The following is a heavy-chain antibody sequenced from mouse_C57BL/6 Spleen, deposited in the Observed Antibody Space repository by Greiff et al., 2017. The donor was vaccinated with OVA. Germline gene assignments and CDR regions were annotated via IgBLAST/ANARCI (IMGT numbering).Heavy chain of an antibody. CDR3: AGDGYSGAY. J-gene: IGHJ3*01. V-gene: IGHV5-9*01. D-gene: IGHD2-3*01. CDR2: ISGDGGST. CDR1: GFTFSSYT. Sequence: EVMLVESGGGLVQPGGSLKLSCAASGFTFSSYTMSWVRQTPEKRLEWVAAISGDGGSTYYPDSVKGRFTISRDNAKNTLYLQMSSLRTEESDLSYCAGDGYSGAYWGQGTLVTVSA.